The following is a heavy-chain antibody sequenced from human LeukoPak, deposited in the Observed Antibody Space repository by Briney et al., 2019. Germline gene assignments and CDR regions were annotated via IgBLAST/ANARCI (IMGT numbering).Heavy chain of an antibody. CDR2: ITFDGSSA. D-gene: IGHD6-6*01. J-gene: IGHJ6*04. Sequence: QSGGSLRLSCAASGFDFSNVWMHWVRQVPGKGLMWVSRITFDGSSANYADSVRGRFTTSRDNAKNTLYLQMDSLRAEDTAVYYCARDGQRPLSAARQYFHNFYMDVWGKGTTVTVSS. V-gene: IGHV3-74*01. CDR1: GFDFSNVW. CDR3: ARDGQRPLSAARQYFHNFYMDV.